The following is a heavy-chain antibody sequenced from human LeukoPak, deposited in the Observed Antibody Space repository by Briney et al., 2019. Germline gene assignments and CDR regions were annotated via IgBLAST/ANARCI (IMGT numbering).Heavy chain of an antibody. CDR2: ISSSSSYI. Sequence: PGGSLRLSCAASGFTFISYNMNWVRQAPGKGLEWVSSISSSSSYIYYADSVKGRFTISRDNSKNTLYLQMNSLRAEDTAVYYCAKDLVTDYYDSSGRRSDEIDYWGQGTLVTVSS. V-gene: IGHV3-21*01. D-gene: IGHD3-22*01. CDR1: GFTFISYN. J-gene: IGHJ4*02. CDR3: AKDLVTDYYDSSGRRSDEIDY.